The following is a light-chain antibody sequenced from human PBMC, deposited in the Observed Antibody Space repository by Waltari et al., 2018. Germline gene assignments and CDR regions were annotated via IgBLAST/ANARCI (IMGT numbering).Light chain of an antibody. CDR3: QQYNDWLT. V-gene: IGKV3-15*01. CDR2: DAS. CDR1: QSIRSN. J-gene: IGKJ4*01. Sequence: EIVMTPSPATLSVSPGERATLSRRASQSIRSNLAWYQQKPGQAPRLLIYDASTRATGIPARFSGSASGTEFTLTITSLQSEDSALYYCQQYNDWLTFGGGTKVQIK.